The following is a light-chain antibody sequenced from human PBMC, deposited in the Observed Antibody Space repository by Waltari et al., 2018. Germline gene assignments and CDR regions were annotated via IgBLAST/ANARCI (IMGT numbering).Light chain of an antibody. Sequence: DIQMTQSPSSVSASVGDRVIITCRASQDISRCVAWYQQTPGKAPKFLIYDASTLQSGVPSRFSGTGSGTEFTLTISSLQPEDFATYYCQHGNTFPLTFGGGTKVEIK. CDR1: QDISRC. CDR3: QHGNTFPLT. J-gene: IGKJ4*01. CDR2: DAS. V-gene: IGKV1-12*01.